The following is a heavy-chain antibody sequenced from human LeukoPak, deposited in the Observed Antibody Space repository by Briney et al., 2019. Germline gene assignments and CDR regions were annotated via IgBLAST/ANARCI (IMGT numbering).Heavy chain of an antibody. J-gene: IGHJ6*03. V-gene: IGHV1-2*06. D-gene: IGHD6-13*01. CDR3: ARDGSIAAAGTYEYYYYYYYMDV. CDR2: INPNSGGT. CDR1: GYTFTGYY. Sequence: GASVKVSCKASGYTFTGYYMHWVRQAPGQGLGWMGRINPNSGGTNYAQKFQGRVTMTRDTSISTAYMELSRLRSDDTAVYYCARDGSIAAAGTYEYYYYYYYMDVWGKGTTVTVSS.